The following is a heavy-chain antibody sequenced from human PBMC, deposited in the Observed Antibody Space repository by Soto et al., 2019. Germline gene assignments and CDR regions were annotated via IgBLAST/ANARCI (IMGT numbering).Heavy chain of an antibody. CDR3: ARRREGYYYGLDV. CDR2: INSDGSST. Sequence: PWGSLRLSCAASRFTFISYWMYCFRQAPGKGLVWVSRINSDGSSTRYADSVKGRFSISRDNSKSTLYLQMNTLRAEDTAVYYCARRREGYYYGLDVWGQGTTVTVSS. CDR1: RFTFISYW. J-gene: IGHJ6*02. D-gene: IGHD1-26*01. V-gene: IGHV3-74*01.